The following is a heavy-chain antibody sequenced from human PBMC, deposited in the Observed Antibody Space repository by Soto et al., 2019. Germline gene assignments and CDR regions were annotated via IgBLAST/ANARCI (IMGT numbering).Heavy chain of an antibody. Sequence: SETLSLTCAVYGGSFSGYYWSWIRQPPGKGLEWIGEINHSGSTNYNPSLKSRVTISVDTSKNQFSLKLSSVTAADTAVYYCARLGRRSSSRDGGYYYYYGMDVWGQGTKVTVSS. CDR3: ARLGRRSSSRDGGYYYYYGMDV. CDR2: INHSGST. D-gene: IGHD6-13*01. CDR1: GGSFSGYY. V-gene: IGHV4-34*01. J-gene: IGHJ6*02.